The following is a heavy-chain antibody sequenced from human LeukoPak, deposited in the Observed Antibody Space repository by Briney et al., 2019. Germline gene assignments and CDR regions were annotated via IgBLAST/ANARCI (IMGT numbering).Heavy chain of an antibody. CDR1: GGSISSYY. V-gene: IGHV4-4*07. CDR2: IYTSGST. D-gene: IGHD6-19*01. Sequence: SETLSLTCTVSGGSISSYYWSWIRQPAGKGLEWIGRIYTSGSTNYNPSLKSRVTMSVDTSKNQFSLKLSSVTAADTAVYYCARRYEQWLVGSPFDIWGQGTMVTVSS. CDR3: ARRYEQWLVGSPFDI. J-gene: IGHJ3*02.